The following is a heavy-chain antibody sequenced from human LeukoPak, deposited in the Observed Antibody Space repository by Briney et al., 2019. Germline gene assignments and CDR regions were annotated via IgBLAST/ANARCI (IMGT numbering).Heavy chain of an antibody. CDR2: INTDGTST. CDR3: TRRTSVVPFDY. D-gene: IGHD2-2*01. J-gene: IGHJ4*02. CDR1: GFTFSTYW. V-gene: IGHV3-74*01. Sequence: PGRSLRLSCAASGFTFSTYWMHWVRQAPGKGLVWVSRINTDGTSTTYADSVKGRFTISRDNAKNTLYLQMNSLRAEDTAVYYCTRRTSVVPFDYWGQGTLVTVSS.